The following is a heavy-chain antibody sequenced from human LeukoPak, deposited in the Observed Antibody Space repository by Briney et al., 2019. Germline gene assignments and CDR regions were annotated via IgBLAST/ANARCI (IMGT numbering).Heavy chain of an antibody. V-gene: IGHV1-69*04. D-gene: IGHD5-18*01. Sequence: ASVKVSCKASGGTFSSYAISWVRQAPGQGLEWMGRIIPILGIANYAQKFQGRVTITADKPTSTAYMELSSLRSEDTAVYYCARVMNTAMVTGFDYWGQGTLVTVSS. CDR1: GGTFSSYA. CDR2: IIPILGIA. J-gene: IGHJ4*02. CDR3: ARVMNTAMVTGFDY.